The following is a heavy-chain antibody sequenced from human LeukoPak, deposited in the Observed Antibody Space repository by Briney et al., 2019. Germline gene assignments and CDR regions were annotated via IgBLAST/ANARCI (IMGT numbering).Heavy chain of an antibody. Sequence: GGSLRLSCAASGFTFSNFGMHWVRQAPGKGLEWVAIVGDDGTYKYYADSAKGRFTISRDNSKNTLYLQMNSLRAEDTAVYYCARDRQQLYFDYWGQGTLVTVSS. D-gene: IGHD6-13*01. CDR3: ARDRQQLYFDY. CDR2: VGDDGTYK. CDR1: GFTFSNFG. V-gene: IGHV3-33*01. J-gene: IGHJ4*02.